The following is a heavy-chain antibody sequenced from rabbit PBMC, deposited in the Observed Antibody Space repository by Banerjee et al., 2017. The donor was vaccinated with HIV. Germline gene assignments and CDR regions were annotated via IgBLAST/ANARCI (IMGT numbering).Heavy chain of an antibody. CDR2: IDPLFGSA. V-gene: IGHV1S7*01. CDR3: ARDLADVIGWNLYL. D-gene: IGHD1-1*01. J-gene: IGHJ6*01. Sequence: QLKESGGGLVQPGGSLKLSCKASGFDFNSYYMSWVRQAPGKGLEWIGYIDPLFGSAYYASWVNGRFSISRENTQNTVSLQLNSLTAADTATYFCARDLADVIGWNLYLWGQGTLVTVS. CDR1: GFDFNSYY.